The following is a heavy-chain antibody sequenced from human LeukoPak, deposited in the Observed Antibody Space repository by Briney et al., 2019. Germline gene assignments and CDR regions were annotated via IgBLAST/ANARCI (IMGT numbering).Heavy chain of an antibody. CDR2: IIPIFGTA. J-gene: IGHJ5*02. CDR1: GGTFSSYA. V-gene: IGHV1-69*13. D-gene: IGHD1-20*01. Sequence: SVKVSCKASGGTFSSYAISWVRQAPGQGLEWMGGIIPIFGTANYAQKFQGRVTITADESTSTAYMELSSLRSEDTAVYYCARKVYNWNDGGFDPWGQGTLVTVSS. CDR3: ARKVYNWNDGGFDP.